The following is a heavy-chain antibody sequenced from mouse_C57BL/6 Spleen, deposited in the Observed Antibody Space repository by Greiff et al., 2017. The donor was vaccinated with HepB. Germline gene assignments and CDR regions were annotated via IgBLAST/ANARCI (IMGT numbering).Heavy chain of an antibody. J-gene: IGHJ3*01. CDR3: ARSTYYDYDVFAY. CDR1: GYTFTDDY. D-gene: IGHD2-4*01. V-gene: IGHV1-26*01. Sequence: VQLQQSGPELVKPGASVKISCKASGYTFTDDYMNWVKQSHGKSIEWIGDINPNNGGTSYNQKFKGKATLTVDKSSSTAYMELRSLTSEDSAFYYCARSTYYDYDVFAYWGQGTLVTVSA. CDR2: INPNNGGT.